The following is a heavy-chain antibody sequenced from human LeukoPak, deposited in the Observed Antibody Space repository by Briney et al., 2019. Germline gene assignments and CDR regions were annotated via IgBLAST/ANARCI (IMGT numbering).Heavy chain of an antibody. CDR3: ARPIAAAGHDAFDI. Sequence: PGGSLRLSCAASGFTFSDYYMSWIRQAPGKGLEWVSYISSSGSTIYYADSVKGRFTISRDNAKNSLYLQMNSLRAEDTAVYYCARPIAAAGHDAFDIWGQGTMVTVSS. CDR2: ISSSGSTI. CDR1: GFTFSDYY. J-gene: IGHJ3*02. D-gene: IGHD6-13*01. V-gene: IGHV3-11*01.